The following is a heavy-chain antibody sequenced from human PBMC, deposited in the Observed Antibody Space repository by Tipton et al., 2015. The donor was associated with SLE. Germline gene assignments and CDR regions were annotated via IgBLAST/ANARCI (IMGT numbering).Heavy chain of an antibody. Sequence: GSLRLSCAASGFTFSSYTMSWVRQAPGKGLEWVSAISGSGGSTYYADSVKGRFTISRDNSKNTLYLQMNSLRAEDTAVYYCATVGRITMIVGANNWGQGTLVTVSS. CDR2: ISGSGGST. J-gene: IGHJ4*02. V-gene: IGHV3-23*01. CDR3: ATVGRITMIVGANN. D-gene: IGHD3-22*01. CDR1: GFTFSSYT.